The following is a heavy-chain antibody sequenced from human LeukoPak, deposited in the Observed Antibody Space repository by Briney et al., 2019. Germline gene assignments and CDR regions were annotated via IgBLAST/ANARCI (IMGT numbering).Heavy chain of an antibody. J-gene: IGHJ4*02. CDR1: GFTFSSYS. Sequence: GGSLRLSCAASGFTFSSYSMNWVRQAPGKGLEWVSSISSSSDYIYYADSLKGRFTISRDNAKNSLYLQMNSLRVEDTAVYYCASGGIYYGAAFDFWGQGTLVTVSS. D-gene: IGHD1-26*01. V-gene: IGHV3-21*01. CDR2: ISSSSDYI. CDR3: ASGGIYYGAAFDF.